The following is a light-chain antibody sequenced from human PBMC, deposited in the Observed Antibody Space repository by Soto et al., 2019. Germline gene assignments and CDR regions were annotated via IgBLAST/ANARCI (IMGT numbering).Light chain of an antibody. CDR1: QSVSTN. CDR3: QQYHNWPPYT. J-gene: IGKJ2*01. CDR2: GAS. V-gene: IGKV3-15*01. Sequence: EIVMTQSPATLSVSPGERATLSCRASQSVSTNFAWYQQKPGQAPRLLMYGASTRATGIPARFSGSGSGTEFTLTISSLKSEDFAVYYCQQYHNWPPYTFGQGTKLEIK.